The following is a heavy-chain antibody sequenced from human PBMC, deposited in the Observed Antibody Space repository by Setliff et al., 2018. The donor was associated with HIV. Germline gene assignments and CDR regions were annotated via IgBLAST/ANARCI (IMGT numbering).Heavy chain of an antibody. J-gene: IGHJ4*02. V-gene: IGHV3-11*04. Sequence: LSLSCAASGFTFNDYYMSWIRQAPGKGLEWVSYISSSGSTIYYADSVKGRFTISRDNARNSLYLQMNSLRAEDTAVYYCARERIVGASLGYWGQGTLVTVSS. CDR2: ISSSGSTI. D-gene: IGHD1-26*01. CDR1: GFTFNDYY. CDR3: ARERIVGASLGY.